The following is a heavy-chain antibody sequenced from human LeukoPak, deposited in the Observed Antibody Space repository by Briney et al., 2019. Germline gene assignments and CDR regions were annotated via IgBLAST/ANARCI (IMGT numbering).Heavy chain of an antibody. Sequence: SETLSLTCTVSGGSISSYYWSWIRQPPGKGLEWIGYLYYSGSTNYNPSLKSRVTISVDTSKNQSSLKLSSVTAADTAVYYCARAPLSYYYGSGSYVGAYDYWGQGTLVTVSS. CDR2: LYYSGST. J-gene: IGHJ4*02. V-gene: IGHV4-59*01. CDR1: GGSISSYY. D-gene: IGHD3-10*01. CDR3: ARAPLSYYYGSGSYVGAYDY.